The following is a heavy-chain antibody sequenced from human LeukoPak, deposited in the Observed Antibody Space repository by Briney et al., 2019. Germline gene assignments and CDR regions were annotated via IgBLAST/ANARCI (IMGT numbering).Heavy chain of an antibody. D-gene: IGHD5-24*01. CDR1: AFTLSSYG. CDR2: IQYDRTNE. Sequence: PGGSLRLSCAASAFTLSSYGMHWVRQASGNGLEWVAYIQYDRTNEQYAHSGKGRFRISRDNSNNTLYLQMNSLRAEDTAVYYCAKDRRDGYNYGVHYFDYWGQGTLVTVSS. V-gene: IGHV3-30*02. CDR3: AKDRRDGYNYGVHYFDY. J-gene: IGHJ4*02.